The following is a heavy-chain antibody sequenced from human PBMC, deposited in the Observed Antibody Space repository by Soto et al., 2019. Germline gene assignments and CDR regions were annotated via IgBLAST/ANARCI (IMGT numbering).Heavy chain of an antibody. CDR1: GGSISSSSYY. D-gene: IGHD3-16*02. CDR2: IYYSGST. V-gene: IGHV4-39*02. CDR3: ARDFIMITFGGVIGPW. Sequence: SETLSLTCTVSGGSISSSSYYWGWIRQPPGKGLEWIGSIYYSGSTYYNPSLKSRVTISVDTSKNQFSLKLSSVTAADTAVYYCARDFIMITFGGVIGPWGGQGTLVTVSS. J-gene: IGHJ4*02.